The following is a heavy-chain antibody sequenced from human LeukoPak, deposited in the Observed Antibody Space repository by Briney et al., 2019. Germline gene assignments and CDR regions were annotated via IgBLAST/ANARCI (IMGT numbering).Heavy chain of an antibody. V-gene: IGHV4-4*07. Sequence: PSETLSLTCSVSGGSINRYYFSWIRQPAGKGLEWIGRIYSNGSPDYNPSLKSRVTMSVDTSKNEVSLKLSSVTAADTAVYYCARAHASAYFDVFDIWGQGTMVTVSS. D-gene: IGHD2-8*01. CDR3: ARAHASAYFDVFDI. CDR1: GGSINRYY. J-gene: IGHJ3*02. CDR2: IYSNGSP.